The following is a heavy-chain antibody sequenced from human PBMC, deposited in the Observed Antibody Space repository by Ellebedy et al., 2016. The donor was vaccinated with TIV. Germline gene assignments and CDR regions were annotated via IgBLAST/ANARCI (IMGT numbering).Heavy chain of an antibody. D-gene: IGHD2-15*01. CDR3: ARLSLREIAANAFDV. CDR2: VFYGGSP. J-gene: IGHJ3*01. CDR1: GRSITRDDYY. Sequence: MPSETLSLTCTVSGRSITRDDYYWGWIRQPPGKGLEWIGSVFYGGSPSYNPSLRSRVTISIDTSKKQFSLRLSTLTAADTAVYFCARLSLREIAANAFDVWGQGTAVTVSS. V-gene: IGHV4-39*01.